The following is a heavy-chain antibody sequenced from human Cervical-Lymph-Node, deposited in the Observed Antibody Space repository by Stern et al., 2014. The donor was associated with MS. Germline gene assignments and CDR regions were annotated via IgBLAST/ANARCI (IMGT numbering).Heavy chain of an antibody. CDR2: IYYSGTT. J-gene: IGHJ4*02. CDR3: ARLTGIIDS. V-gene: IGHV4-39*01. D-gene: IGHD5-24*01. Sequence: QLQLQESGPGLVKPSETLSLTCTVSGGSISRSTYYWGWIRQPPGKGLEWIGNIYYSGTTYYDPSLKSRVTISVHAATNQFPLKLNSVTAADTAVYYCARLTGIIDSWGQGTLVAVSS. CDR1: GGSISRSTYY.